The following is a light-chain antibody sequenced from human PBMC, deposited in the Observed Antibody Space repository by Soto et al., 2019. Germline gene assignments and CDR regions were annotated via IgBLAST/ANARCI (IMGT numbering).Light chain of an antibody. CDR2: GAS. J-gene: IGKJ3*01. CDR3: QQYGSSPPFT. CDR1: QSVSNNY. V-gene: IGKV3-20*01. Sequence: EIVLTQSPGTLSLSPGERATLSCTASQSVSNNYLAWYQQKPGQSPRLLIYGASSRATGIPDRFSGSGSGTDFILTLSRLEPEDFAVYYCQQYGSSPPFTFGPGTKVDIK.